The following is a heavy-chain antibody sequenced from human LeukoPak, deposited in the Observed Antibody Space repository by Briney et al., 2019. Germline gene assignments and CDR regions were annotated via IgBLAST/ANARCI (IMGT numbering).Heavy chain of an antibody. CDR2: ISTSSSYK. Sequence: GGSLRLSCAASGFTFNNYDMNWVRLAPGRGLERVSSISTSSSYKYYADSLRGRFTVSRDNAKNSLYLHMNSLRAEDTAVYWCARFDSAGGTGFDYWGQGTPVTVSS. J-gene: IGHJ4*02. D-gene: IGHD6-13*01. V-gene: IGHV3-21*01. CDR3: ARFDSAGGTGFDY. CDR1: GFTFNNYD.